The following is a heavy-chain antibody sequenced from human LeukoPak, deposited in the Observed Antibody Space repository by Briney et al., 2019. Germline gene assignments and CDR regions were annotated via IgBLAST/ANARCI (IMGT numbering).Heavy chain of an antibody. Sequence: SETLSLTCTVSGGSISSYYWSSIRQPPGKGLEWIGYMYDSGSTNYNPSLKSRVTITEDTSKNQFSLKLSSVTAADTAVSHCARRVTSNWFDPWGQGTLVTVSP. CDR2: MYDSGST. D-gene: IGHD2-21*02. V-gene: IGHV4-59*08. J-gene: IGHJ5*02. CDR3: ARRVTSNWFDP. CDR1: GGSISSYY.